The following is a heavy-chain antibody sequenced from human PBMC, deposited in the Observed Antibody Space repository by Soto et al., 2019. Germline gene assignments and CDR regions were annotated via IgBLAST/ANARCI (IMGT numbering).Heavy chain of an antibody. CDR2: INHSGST. J-gene: IGHJ3*01. D-gene: IGHD6-13*01. V-gene: IGHV4-34*01. Sequence: PSETLSLTCAVHGGSFSGYYWSWIRQPPGKGLEWIGEINHSGSTNYSPSIKSRVTISVDTSNNQFSLRLSSVTAADTAVYYCARGRRAWYRAFDVWGQGTMVTVSS. CDR3: ARGRRAWYRAFDV. CDR1: GGSFSGYY.